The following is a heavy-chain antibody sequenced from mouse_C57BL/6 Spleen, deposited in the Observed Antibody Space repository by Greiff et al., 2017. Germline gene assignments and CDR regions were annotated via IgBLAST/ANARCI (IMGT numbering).Heavy chain of an antibody. D-gene: IGHD1-1*01. V-gene: IGHV5-17*01. Sequence: DVKLVESGGGLVKPGGSLKLSCAASGFTFSDYGMHWVRQAPEKGLEWVAYISSGRSSIYYADTVKGRFTISRDNAKNTLFLQMTSLRSEDTAIYYCAKNYYYGSSYFDYWGQGTTLTVAS. CDR3: AKNYYYGSSYFDY. CDR2: ISSGRSSI. J-gene: IGHJ2*01. CDR1: GFTFSDYG.